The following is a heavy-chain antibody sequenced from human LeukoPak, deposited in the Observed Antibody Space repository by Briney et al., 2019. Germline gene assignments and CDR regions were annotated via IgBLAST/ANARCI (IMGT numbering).Heavy chain of an antibody. V-gene: IGHV3-21*01. J-gene: IGHJ3*02. D-gene: IGHD3-9*01. CDR2: ISSSSSYI. Sequence: GGSLRLSCAASGFTFSSYSMNWVRQAPGKGLEWVSSISSSSSYIYYADSVKGRFTISRDNAKNSLYLQMNSLRAEDTAVYYCARVGADILTGSDAFDIWGQGTMVTVSS. CDR3: ARVGADILTGSDAFDI. CDR1: GFTFSSYS.